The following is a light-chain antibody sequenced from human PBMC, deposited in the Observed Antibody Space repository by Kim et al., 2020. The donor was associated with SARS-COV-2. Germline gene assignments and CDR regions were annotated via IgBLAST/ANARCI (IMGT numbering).Light chain of an antibody. CDR3: CSYTSSNSYWV. J-gene: IGLJ3*02. CDR2: DVS. CDR1: SSDVGGYNY. V-gene: IGLV2-14*03. Sequence: QSALTQPASVSGSPGQSITISCTGTSSDVGGYNYVSWYQQHPGKAPKLMIYDVSNRPSGVSNRFSGSKSGNTASLTISGLQAEDEADYYCCSYTSSNSYWVFGGGTKLTVL.